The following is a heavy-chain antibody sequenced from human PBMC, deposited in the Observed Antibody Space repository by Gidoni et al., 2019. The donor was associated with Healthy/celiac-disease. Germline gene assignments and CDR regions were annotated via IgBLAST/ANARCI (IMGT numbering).Heavy chain of an antibody. D-gene: IGHD2-15*01. CDR3: ARVINCSGGSCYDAFDI. V-gene: IGHV3-48*01. Sequence: EVQLVESGGGLVQPGGSLELSFAASGFTFGTYAMNWVRQAPGKGLEWVSYISSSSSTIYYADSVKGRFTISRDNAKNSLYLQMNSLRAEDTAVYYCARVINCSGGSCYDAFDIWGQGTMVTVSS. CDR1: GFTFGTYA. J-gene: IGHJ3*02. CDR2: ISSSSSTI.